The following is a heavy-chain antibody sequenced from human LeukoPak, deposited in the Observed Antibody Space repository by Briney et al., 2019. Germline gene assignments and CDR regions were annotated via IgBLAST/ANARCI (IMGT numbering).Heavy chain of an antibody. CDR2: ITGRGGT. D-gene: IGHD2-21*02. CDR1: GLTFSNYA. Sequence: GGSLRLSCSASGLTFSNYAMPWVRQAPGKGLEWISSITGRGGTSYTDSVKGRFTVYRDNSKNTLYLQMNSLRVGDTALYYCAKDPNGDYVGAFDSWGQGTMVTVSS. V-gene: IGHV3-23*01. J-gene: IGHJ3*01. CDR3: AKDPNGDYVGAFDS.